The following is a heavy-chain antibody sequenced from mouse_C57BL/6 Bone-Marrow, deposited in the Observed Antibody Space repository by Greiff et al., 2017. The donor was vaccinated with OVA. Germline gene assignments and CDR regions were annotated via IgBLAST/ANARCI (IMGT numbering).Heavy chain of an antibody. J-gene: IGHJ3*01. D-gene: IGHD6-1*01. V-gene: IGHV1-15*01. CDR3: TVGDSLFAD. Sequence: QVQLQQSGAELVRPGASVTLSCKASGYTFTDYEMHWVKQTPVHGLDWIGAIYTETGGTALNQKFQGTAILTADQSSSTVFMELRGPTSEDAAVYYCTVGDSLFADWGKGTMVTVSA. CDR2: IYTETGGT. CDR1: GYTFTDYE.